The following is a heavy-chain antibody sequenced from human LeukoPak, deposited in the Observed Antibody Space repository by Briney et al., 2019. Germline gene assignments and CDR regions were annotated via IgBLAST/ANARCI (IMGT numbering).Heavy chain of an antibody. J-gene: IGHJ6*02. CDR3: AKAPLNYYYGMDV. V-gene: IGHV3-9*01. Sequence: GGSLRLSCAASGFTFDDYAMHWVRHAPGKGLEWVSGISWSSGSIGYADSVKGRFTISRDNAKNSLYLQMNSLRAEDTALYYCAKAPLNYYYGMDVWGQGTTVTVSS. CDR1: GFTFDDYA. CDR2: ISWSSGSI.